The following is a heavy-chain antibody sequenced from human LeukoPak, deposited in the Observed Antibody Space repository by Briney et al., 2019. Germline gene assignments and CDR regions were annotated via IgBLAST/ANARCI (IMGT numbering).Heavy chain of an antibody. CDR1: GFSLSTSGMC. J-gene: IGHJ6*03. CDR3: ARIKTVTNYYYYYMDV. D-gene: IGHD4-17*01. CDR2: IDWDDDK. V-gene: IGHV2-70*11. Sequence: SGPTLVNPTQTLTLTCTFSGFSLSTSGMCVSWIRQPPGKALEWLARIDWDDDKYYSTSLKTRLTISKDTYKNQVVLTMTNMDPVDTATYYCARIKTVTNYYYYYMDVWGKGTTVTVSS.